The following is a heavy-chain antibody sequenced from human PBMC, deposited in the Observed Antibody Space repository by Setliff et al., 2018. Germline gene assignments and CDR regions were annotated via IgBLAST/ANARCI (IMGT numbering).Heavy chain of an antibody. CDR1: GGSLNGYS. D-gene: IGHD3-16*02. CDR3: ATETVTFGGIIVRGYFDV. J-gene: IGHJ3*01. CDR2: IILIFGTP. Sequence: ASVKVSCKASGGSLNGYSVSWVRQAPGQELEFLGRIILIFGTPNYAQKFQDRVTIGADKSTSTAYMEMSSLNFEDTAVYYCATETVTFGGIIVRGYFDVWGQGTMVTVAS. V-gene: IGHV1-69*06.